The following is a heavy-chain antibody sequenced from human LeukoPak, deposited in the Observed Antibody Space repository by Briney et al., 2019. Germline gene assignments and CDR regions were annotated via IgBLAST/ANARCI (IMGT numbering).Heavy chain of an antibody. CDR2: IIPIFGTA. Sequence: SVKVSCKASGGTFSSYAISWVRQAPGQGLEWMGGIIPIFGTANYAQKFQGRVTITADESTSTAYMELSSLRSEDTAVYYCARSRGYDIPDWVGMDVWGKGTTVTVSS. CDR3: ARSRGYDIPDWVGMDV. V-gene: IGHV1-69*01. J-gene: IGHJ6*04. D-gene: IGHD3-9*01. CDR1: GGTFSSYA.